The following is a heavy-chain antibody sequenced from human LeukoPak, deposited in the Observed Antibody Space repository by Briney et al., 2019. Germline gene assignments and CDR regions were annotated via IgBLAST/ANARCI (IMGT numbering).Heavy chain of an antibody. Sequence: ASVKVSCKASGYTFTGYYMHWVRQAPGQGLEWMGWINPNSGVTNYAQKFQGWVTMTRDTSISTAYMELSRLRSDDTAVYYCARAGDYYDSSGYYFGYWGQGTLVTVSS. CDR3: ARAGDYYDSSGYYFGY. V-gene: IGHV1-2*04. D-gene: IGHD3-22*01. CDR2: INPNSGVT. J-gene: IGHJ4*02. CDR1: GYTFTGYY.